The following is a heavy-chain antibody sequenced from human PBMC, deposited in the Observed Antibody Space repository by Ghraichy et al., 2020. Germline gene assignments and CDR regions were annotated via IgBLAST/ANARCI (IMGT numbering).Heavy chain of an antibody. J-gene: IGHJ4*02. CDR3: ARDRTVASDDY. CDR1: GFRFIAYE. D-gene: IGHD4-23*01. Sequence: GGSLRLSCAASGFRFIAYEMNWVRQAPGKGLEWMANIITDGETTFYGDSVRGRFTISRDKARNSLYLQMNSLRVEDTAVYDCARDRTVASDDYWGQGTLVTVSS. CDR2: IITDGETT. V-gene: IGHV3-48*03.